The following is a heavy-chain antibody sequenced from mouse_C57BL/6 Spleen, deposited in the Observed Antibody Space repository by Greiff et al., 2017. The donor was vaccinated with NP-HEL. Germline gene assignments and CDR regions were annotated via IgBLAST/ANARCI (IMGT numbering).Heavy chain of an antibody. CDR1: GYTFTSYW. V-gene: IGHV1-64*01. CDR3: ARYGSRGDYYAMDY. Sequence: VQLQQPGAELVKPGASVKLSCKASGYTFTSYWMHWVKQRPGQGLEWIGMIHPNSGSTNYNEKFKSKATLTVDKSSSTAYMQLSSLTSEDSAVYYCARYGSRGDYYAMDYWGQGTSVTVSS. J-gene: IGHJ4*01. CDR2: IHPNSGST. D-gene: IGHD1-1*01.